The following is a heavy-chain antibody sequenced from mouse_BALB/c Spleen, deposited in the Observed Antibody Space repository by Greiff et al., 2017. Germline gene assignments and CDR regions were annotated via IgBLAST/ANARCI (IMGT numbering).Heavy chain of an antibody. CDR1: GYTFTDYW. V-gene: IGHV1-69*01. J-gene: IGHJ2*01. CDR2: IDTSDSYT. CDR3: ARNDYDGPLYYFDY. Sequence: VQLQQSGAELVMPGASVKMSCKASGYTFTDYWMHWVKQRPGQGLEWIGAIDTSDSYTSYNQKFKGKATLTVDESSSTAYMQLSSLTSEDSAVYYCARNDYDGPLYYFDYWGQGTTLTVSS. D-gene: IGHD2-4*01.